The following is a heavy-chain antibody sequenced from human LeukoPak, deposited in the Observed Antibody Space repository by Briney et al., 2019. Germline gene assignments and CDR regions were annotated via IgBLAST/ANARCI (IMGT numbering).Heavy chain of an antibody. CDR2: INHSGST. CDR3: ARATGFFADY. CDR1: GGSFSGYY. Sequence: SSETLSLTCAVYGGSFSGYYWSWIRQPPGKGLEWIGEINHSGSTNYNPSLKSRVTMSVDTSKNQFSLKLSSVTAADTAVYYCARATGFFADYWGQGTLVTVSS. J-gene: IGHJ4*02. V-gene: IGHV4-34*01. D-gene: IGHD1-14*01.